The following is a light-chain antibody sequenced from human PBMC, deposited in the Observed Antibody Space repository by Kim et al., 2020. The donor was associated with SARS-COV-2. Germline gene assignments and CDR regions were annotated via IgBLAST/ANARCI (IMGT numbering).Light chain of an antibody. Sequence: DIQMTQSPSTLPASVGDTVTITCRASQSITSGLAWYQQKPGKAPKLLIYLVSNLDSGVPSRFSGSGSGTHFTLTISSLQPDDFATYYCQQHNGFFGGGTKVDIK. CDR3: QQHNGF. V-gene: IGKV1-5*01. J-gene: IGKJ4*01. CDR2: LVS. CDR1: QSITSG.